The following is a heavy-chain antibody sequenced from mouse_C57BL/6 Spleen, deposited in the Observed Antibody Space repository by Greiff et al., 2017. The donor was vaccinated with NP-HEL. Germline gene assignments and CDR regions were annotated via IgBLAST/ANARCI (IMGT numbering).Heavy chain of an antibody. CDR1: GYSITSGYY. CDR3: AREILYYGSSYFDY. V-gene: IGHV3-6*01. CDR2: ISYDGSN. J-gene: IGHJ2*01. Sequence: EVKLVESGPGLVKPSQSLSLTCSVTGYSITSGYYWNWIRQFPGNKLEWMGYISYDGSNNYNPSLKNRISITRDTSKNQFFLKLNSVTTEDTATYYCAREILYYGSSYFDYWGQGTTLTVSS. D-gene: IGHD1-1*01.